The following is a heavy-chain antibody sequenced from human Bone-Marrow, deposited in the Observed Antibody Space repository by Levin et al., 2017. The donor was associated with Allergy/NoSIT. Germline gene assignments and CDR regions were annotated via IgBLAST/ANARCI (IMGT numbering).Heavy chain of an antibody. J-gene: IGHJ5*01. Sequence: SQTLSLPCTVSCASIRSFYWSWLRQPPGKGLEWIGYIYYSGSTNYSPSLKSRVSMSADMSRNQVYLTMSSVTAADTAVYYCARQAVPAAMNGFDSWGQGTLVTVSS. V-gene: IGHV4-59*08. D-gene: IGHD2-2*01. CDR1: CASIRSFY. CDR2: IYYSGST. CDR3: ARQAVPAAMNGFDS.